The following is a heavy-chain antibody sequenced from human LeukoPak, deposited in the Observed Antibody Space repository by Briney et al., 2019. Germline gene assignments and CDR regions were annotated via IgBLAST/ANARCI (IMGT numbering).Heavy chain of an antibody. CDR3: AREKHSGTHSGDYYYYMDV. J-gene: IGHJ6*03. Sequence: PSETLSLTCTVSGGSVSSGSYYWSWIRQPAGKGLEWIGRIYTSGSTNYNPSLKSRVTISVDTSKNQFSLKLSSVTAADTAVYYCAREKHSGTHSGDYYYYMDVWGKGTTVTVSS. D-gene: IGHD1-26*01. V-gene: IGHV4-61*02. CDR1: GGSVSSGSYY. CDR2: IYTSGST.